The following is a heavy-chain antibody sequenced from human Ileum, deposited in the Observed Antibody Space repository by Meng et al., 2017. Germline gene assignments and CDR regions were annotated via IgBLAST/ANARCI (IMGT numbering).Heavy chain of an antibody. CDR3: ARGSYASGWGY. D-gene: IGHD6-19*01. V-gene: IGHV6-1*01. Sequence: HVQLQQSGPGLGKPSQNLSLTFAISGDSVSSNSAAWNLIRQSPSRGLEWLGRTYYRSKWYNDYAVSVKSRININPDTSKNEFSLHLNYVTPEDTGVYYCARGSYASGWGYWGQGTLVTVSS. J-gene: IGHJ4*02. CDR2: TYYRSKWYN. CDR1: GDSVSSNSAA.